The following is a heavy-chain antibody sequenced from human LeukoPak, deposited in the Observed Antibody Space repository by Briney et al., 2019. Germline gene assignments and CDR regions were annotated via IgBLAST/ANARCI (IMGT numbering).Heavy chain of an antibody. CDR1: GFTFSSYG. D-gene: IGHD5-24*01. Sequence: PGGSLRLSCAASGFTFSSYGMHWVRQAPGKGLEWVSLISGSGDDTKYADSVMGRFTISRDNSKNTLYLQMNSLRAEDTAVYYCAKSDCSSDGCKLLNYWGQGTLVTVSS. CDR2: ISGSGDDT. CDR3: AKSDCSSDGCKLLNY. V-gene: IGHV3-23*01. J-gene: IGHJ4*02.